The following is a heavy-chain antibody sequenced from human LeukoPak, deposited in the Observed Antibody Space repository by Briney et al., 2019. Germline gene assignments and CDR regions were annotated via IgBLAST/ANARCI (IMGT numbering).Heavy chain of an antibody. CDR3: ARAFVVVAAHWFDP. CDR1: GYTFTDNY. J-gene: IGHJ5*02. V-gene: IGHV1-2*02. D-gene: IGHD2-15*01. CDR2: INPHSGGT. Sequence: GASVKVSCKASGYTFTDNYVHWVRQAPGQGLEWIGWINPHSGGTNYAQKFQGRVTMTRDTSISTAYMELSRLRSDDTAVYYCARAFVVVAAHWFDPWGQGTLVTVSS.